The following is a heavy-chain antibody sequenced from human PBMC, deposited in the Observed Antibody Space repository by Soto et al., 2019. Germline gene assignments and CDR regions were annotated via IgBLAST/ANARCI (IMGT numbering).Heavy chain of an antibody. CDR2: ISGSGGST. V-gene: IGHV3-23*01. J-gene: IGHJ6*03. CDR1: GFTFSSYA. Sequence: PGGSLRLSCAASGFTFSSYAMSWVRQAPGKGLEWVSAISGSGGSTYYADSVKGRFTISRDNSKNTLYLQMNSLRAEDTAVYYCAKDGEYYDFWSGYYGSYMDVWGKGTTVTVSS. CDR3: AKDGEYYDFWSGYYGSYMDV. D-gene: IGHD3-3*01.